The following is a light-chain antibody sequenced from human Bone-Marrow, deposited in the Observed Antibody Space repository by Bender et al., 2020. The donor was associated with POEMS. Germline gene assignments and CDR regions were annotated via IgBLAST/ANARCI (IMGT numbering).Light chain of an antibody. V-gene: IGLV2-14*01. CDR2: EVS. Sequence: QSALTQPRSVSGSPGQSVTISCTGTSSDVGGYNYVSWYQQHPGKGPKLIIYEVSNRPSGVSNRFSGSKSGNTASLTISGLQAEDEADYYCSSYTSSSTLPYVFGTGTKVTVL. J-gene: IGLJ1*01. CDR1: SSDVGGYNY. CDR3: SSYTSSSTLPYV.